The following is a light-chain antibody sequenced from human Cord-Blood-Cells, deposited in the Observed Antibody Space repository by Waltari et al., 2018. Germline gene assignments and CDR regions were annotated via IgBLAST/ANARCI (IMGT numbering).Light chain of an antibody. CDR1: QSVSSY. CDR2: DAS. V-gene: IGKV3-11*01. J-gene: IGKJ2*01. Sequence: EIELTHSPAPLSLSTGERAPLSCRASQSVSSYLAWYQQKPGQAPRLLIYDASNRATGIPSRFSGSGSGTDFTLTISSLEPEDFAVYYCQQRSNWPYTFGQGTKLEIK. CDR3: QQRSNWPYT.